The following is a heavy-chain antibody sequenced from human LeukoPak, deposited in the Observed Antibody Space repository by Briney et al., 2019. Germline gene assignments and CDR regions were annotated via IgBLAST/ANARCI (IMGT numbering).Heavy chain of an antibody. CDR1: GGSISSGGYY. Sequence: PSETLSLTCTVSGGSISSGGYYWSWIRQHPGKGLEWIGYIYYSGSTYYNPSLKSRVTISVDTSKNQFSLKLSSVTAADTAVYYCARSPKGEAFDIWGQGTMVTVSS. J-gene: IGHJ3*02. CDR2: IYYSGST. CDR3: ARSPKGEAFDI. V-gene: IGHV4-31*03.